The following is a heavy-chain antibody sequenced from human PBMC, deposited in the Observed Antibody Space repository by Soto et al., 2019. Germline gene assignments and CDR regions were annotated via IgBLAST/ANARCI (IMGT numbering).Heavy chain of an antibody. D-gene: IGHD2-21*02. CDR2: IYSSGST. CDR1: GASISTSNYY. CDR3: ARVWVVTAIIDYYYGMDV. Sequence: PSETLSLTCTVSGASISTSNYYWGWIRQPPGKGLEWIGSIYSSGSTYYNPSLKSRVTISIDTSKNQFSLKLSSVTAADTAVYYCARVWVVTAIIDYYYGMDVWGQGTTVTVSS. J-gene: IGHJ6*02. V-gene: IGHV4-39*01.